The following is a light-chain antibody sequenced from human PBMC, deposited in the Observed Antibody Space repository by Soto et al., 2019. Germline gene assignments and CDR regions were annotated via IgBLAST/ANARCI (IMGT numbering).Light chain of an antibody. V-gene: IGKV3-20*01. CDR3: QQYGSSGT. CDR1: QSVSNNY. CDR2: GAS. J-gene: IGKJ1*01. Sequence: EIVLTQSPGTLSLSPGERATLSCRASQSVSNNYLAWYQQKPGQAPSLLIYGASNRATGIPDRLSGSGSGTDFTLTISRLEPEDFAVYYCQQYGSSGTFGQGTKVDIK.